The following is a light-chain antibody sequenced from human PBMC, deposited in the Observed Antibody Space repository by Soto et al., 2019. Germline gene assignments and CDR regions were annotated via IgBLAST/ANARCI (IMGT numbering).Light chain of an antibody. V-gene: IGKV3-20*01. Sequence: EIVLTQSPGTLSLSPGERATLSCRASQSVSSSYLAWYQQKPGQAPRLLIYGASSRATGIPDRFSGSGSGTDCTLTISSLEPEDFAVYYCQQYGSSPQTFGQGTKVEIK. CDR2: GAS. J-gene: IGKJ1*01. CDR1: QSVSSSY. CDR3: QQYGSSPQT.